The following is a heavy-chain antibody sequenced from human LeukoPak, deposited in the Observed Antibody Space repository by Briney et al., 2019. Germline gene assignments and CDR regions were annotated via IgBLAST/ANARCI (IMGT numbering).Heavy chain of an antibody. CDR3: ANGIQLWSPLDF. J-gene: IGHJ4*02. CDR2: ISGSGGST. CDR1: GFTFSSYA. V-gene: IGHV3-23*01. Sequence: GGSLRLSCVASGFTFSSYAMSWVRQAPGKGLEWVSTISGSGGSTYCADSVKGRFTISRDNSKNTLYLQLNSLRAEDTAVYYCANGIQLWSPLDFWGQGTLVTVSS. D-gene: IGHD5-18*01.